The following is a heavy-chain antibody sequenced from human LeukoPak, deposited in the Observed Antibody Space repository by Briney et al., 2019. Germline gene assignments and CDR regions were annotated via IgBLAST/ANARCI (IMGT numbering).Heavy chain of an antibody. CDR2: INHSGST. CDR1: GGSFSGYY. J-gene: IGHJ3*02. Sequence: PSETLSLTCAVYGGSFSGYYWSWIRQPPGKGLEWIGEINHSGSTNYNPSLKSRVTISVDTSKNQFSLKLSSVTAADTAVYYCARGDYGGNSEYAFDIWGQGTMVTVSS. V-gene: IGHV4-34*01. CDR3: ARGDYGGNSEYAFDI. D-gene: IGHD4-23*01.